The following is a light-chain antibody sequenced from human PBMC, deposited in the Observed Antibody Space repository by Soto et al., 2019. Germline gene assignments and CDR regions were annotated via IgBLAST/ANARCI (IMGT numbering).Light chain of an antibody. CDR3: QKYDTVPWA. Sequence: DIQMTQSPSSLSASLGDRVTITCRASQGITKYVAWYQQKPGKVPKLLIYAASSLQSGVPSRFSGSGSGTDFTLTISSLQPEDVATYYCQKYDTVPWAFGQGPKVDIK. CDR2: AAS. V-gene: IGKV1-27*01. CDR1: QGITKY. J-gene: IGKJ1*01.